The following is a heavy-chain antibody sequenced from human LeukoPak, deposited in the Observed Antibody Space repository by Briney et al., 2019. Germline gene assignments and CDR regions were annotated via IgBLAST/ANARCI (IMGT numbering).Heavy chain of an antibody. J-gene: IGHJ4*02. CDR1: GGSISSRNW. CDR2: IYTSGST. Sequence: SGTLSLTCAVSGGSISSRNWWTWVRQPPGKGLEWIGRIYTSGSTNYNPSLKSRVTMSVDTSKNQFSLKLSSVTAADTAVYYCARASKYYDSSGPIDYWGQGTLVTVSS. V-gene: IGHV4-4*02. CDR3: ARASKYYDSSGPIDY. D-gene: IGHD3-22*01.